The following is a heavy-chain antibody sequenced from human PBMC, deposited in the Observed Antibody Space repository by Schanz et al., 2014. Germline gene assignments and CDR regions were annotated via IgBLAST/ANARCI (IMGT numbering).Heavy chain of an antibody. V-gene: IGHV3-23*01. CDR1: GFIFGSSV. Sequence: EVHLLESGGGLVPPGGSLRLSCAASGFIFGSSVMAWVRQAPGKGLEWVSGITGASDHIDYAESVKGRFTISRDNSKNTVYIQMNSLRAEDTAVYYCARNRGSGGQNWYFDLWGRGTLVTVSS. D-gene: IGHD1-26*01. J-gene: IGHJ2*01. CDR3: ARNRGSGGQNWYFDL. CDR2: ITGASDHI.